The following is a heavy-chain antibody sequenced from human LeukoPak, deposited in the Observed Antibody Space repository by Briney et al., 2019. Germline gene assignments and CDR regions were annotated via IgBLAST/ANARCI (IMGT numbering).Heavy chain of an antibody. D-gene: IGHD3-22*01. CDR2: IYSGDSDT. CDR3: ARLGQNYYDSSGLKYNWFDP. Sequence: GESLKISCKGSGYSFSSYWIGWVRQMPGKGLEWMGIIYSGDSDTRYSPSFQGQVAISADKSISTAYLQWSSLKASDTAMYYCARLGQNYYDSSGLKYNWFDPWGQGTLVTVSS. V-gene: IGHV5-51*01. CDR1: GYSFSSYW. J-gene: IGHJ5*02.